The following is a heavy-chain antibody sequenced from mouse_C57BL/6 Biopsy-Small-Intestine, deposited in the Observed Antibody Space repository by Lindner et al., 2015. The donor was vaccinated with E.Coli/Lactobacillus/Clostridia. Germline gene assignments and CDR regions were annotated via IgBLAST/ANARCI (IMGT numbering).Heavy chain of an antibody. J-gene: IGHJ4*01. D-gene: IGHD1-1*02. CDR1: GYTFSDYY. Sequence: SVKVSCKASGYTFSDYYINWVRQAPGQGLEWMGWINPYSGATNSAQKFQGWVTMTRDTSTSTAYMELSRLRSDATAVYYCAREARYCSGGSCYRMYYFDYWGQGTLVTVSS. CDR2: INPYSGAT. CDR3: AREARYCSGGSCYRMYYFDY. V-gene: IGHV1-84*02.